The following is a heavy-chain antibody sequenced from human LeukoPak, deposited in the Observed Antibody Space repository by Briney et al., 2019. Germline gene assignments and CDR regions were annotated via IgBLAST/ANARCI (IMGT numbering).Heavy chain of an antibody. Sequence: SVKVSCKASGGTFSSYAISWVRQAPGQGLEWMGGIIPIFGTANYAQKFQGRVTMTRDTSINTAYMELSRLRSDDTAVYYCARDAQKTPYYFGSGTYYESRWFDPWGQGALVTVSS. V-gene: IGHV1-69*05. CDR1: GGTFSSYA. CDR2: IIPIFGTA. J-gene: IGHJ5*02. CDR3: ARDAQKTPYYFGSGTYYESRWFDP. D-gene: IGHD3-10*01.